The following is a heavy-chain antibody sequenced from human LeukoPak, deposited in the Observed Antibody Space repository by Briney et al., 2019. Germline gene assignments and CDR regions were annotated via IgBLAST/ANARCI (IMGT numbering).Heavy chain of an antibody. D-gene: IGHD5-24*01. CDR3: AKSGYNRFDY. Sequence: PGGSLRLSCAASGFTFSSSAMSWVRQAPGKGLEWVSSISGSGSGRSTYYADSVKGRFTISRGNSKNTLYLQMNSLRAEDTAVYYCAKSGYNRFDYWGQGTLVTVSS. J-gene: IGHJ4*02. CDR2: ISGSGSGRST. V-gene: IGHV3-23*01. CDR1: GFTFSSSA.